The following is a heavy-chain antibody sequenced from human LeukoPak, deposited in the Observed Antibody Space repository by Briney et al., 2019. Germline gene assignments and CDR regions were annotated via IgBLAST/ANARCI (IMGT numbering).Heavy chain of an antibody. CDR1: GFTFKNYA. Sequence: GGSLRLSCAASGFTFKNYAMSWVRQTPDRVLEWVASISYDGKKDFYADSVKGRFTISRDSSGNTVHLQMNSLRAEDTAVYYCARDLIAVAGTPSDYWGQGTLVTVSS. CDR3: ARDLIAVAGTPSDY. CDR2: ISYDGKKD. J-gene: IGHJ4*02. V-gene: IGHV3-30*04. D-gene: IGHD6-19*01.